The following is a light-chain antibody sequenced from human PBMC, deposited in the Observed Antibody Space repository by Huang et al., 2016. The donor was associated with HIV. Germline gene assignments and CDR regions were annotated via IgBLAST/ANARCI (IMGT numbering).Light chain of an antibody. CDR2: WAS. CDR3: QQHYSSPPT. J-gene: IGKJ2*01. Sequence: DIVMTQSPDSLAVSLGERATINCNSSQSLLYNSNNKNYLAWYQQKPWQPSNPLIDWASSRKSGVPDRFSGSGSETDFTLTISSLQAEDVAVYYCQQHYSSPPTFGQGTKLEIK. V-gene: IGKV4-1*01. CDR1: QSLLYNSNNKNY.